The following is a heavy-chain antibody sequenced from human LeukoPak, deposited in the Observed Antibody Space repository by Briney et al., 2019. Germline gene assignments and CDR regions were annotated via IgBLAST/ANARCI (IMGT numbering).Heavy chain of an antibody. Sequence: GGSLRLSCAASGFTSISYWMSWVRQAPGKGLEWVANIKQDGSEKYYVDSVKGRFTISRDNAKNSLYLQMNSLRAEDTAVYYCARDRGSSGWYEFDSWGQGTLVTVSS. CDR2: IKQDGSEK. V-gene: IGHV3-7*01. D-gene: IGHD6-19*01. CDR3: ARDRGSSGWYEFDS. J-gene: IGHJ4*02. CDR1: GFTSISYW.